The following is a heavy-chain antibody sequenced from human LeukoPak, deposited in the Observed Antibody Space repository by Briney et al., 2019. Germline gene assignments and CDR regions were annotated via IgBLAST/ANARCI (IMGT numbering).Heavy chain of an antibody. CDR2: ISYDGSNK. CDR1: GFTFSSYA. V-gene: IGHV3-30-3*01. D-gene: IGHD3-16*02. CDR3: ARDHGVYDYVWGSYRSHYYYFDY. J-gene: IGHJ4*02. Sequence: GRSLRLSCAASGFTFSSYAMHWVRQAPGKGLEWVAVISYDGSNKYYADSVKGRFTISRDNSKNTLYLQMNSLRAEDTAVYYCARDHGVYDYVWGSYRSHYYYFDYWGQGTLVTVSS.